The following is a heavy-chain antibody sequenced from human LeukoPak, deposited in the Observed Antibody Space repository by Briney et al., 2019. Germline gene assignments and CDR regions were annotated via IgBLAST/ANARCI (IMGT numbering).Heavy chain of an antibody. CDR1: GFTFSSYE. V-gene: IGHV3-21*01. Sequence: GGSLRLSCAASGFTFSSYEMNWVRQAPGKGLEWVSSISSSSSYIYYADSVKGRFTISRNNAKNSLYLQVNSLRAEDTAVYYCARDTLSNFDYWGQGTLVTVSS. CDR2: ISSSSSYI. D-gene: IGHD2-15*01. CDR3: ARDTLSNFDY. J-gene: IGHJ4*02.